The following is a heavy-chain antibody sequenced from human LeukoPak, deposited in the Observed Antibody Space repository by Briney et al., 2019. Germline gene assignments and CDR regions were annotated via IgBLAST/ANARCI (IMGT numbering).Heavy chain of an antibody. CDR1: GGSISRGGYY. V-gene: IGHV4-61*02. Sequence: SQTLSLTCTVAGGSISRGGYYWGWIRQPAGKGLEYLGRIHSSGSTNYNPSLTSRVTISRDTAKNHYSLKLSSVTATDTAVYYCARDQTYSGSGIYTYFDCWGQGILVTVSS. D-gene: IGHD3-10*01. CDR2: IHSSGST. CDR3: ARDQTYSGSGIYTYFDC. J-gene: IGHJ4*02.